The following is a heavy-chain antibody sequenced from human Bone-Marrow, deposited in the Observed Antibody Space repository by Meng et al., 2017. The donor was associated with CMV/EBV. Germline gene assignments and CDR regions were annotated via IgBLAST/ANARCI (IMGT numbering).Heavy chain of an antibody. Sequence: ASVKVSCKASGYTFTSYGISWVRQAPGQGLEWMGWISAYNGNTNYAQKLQGRVTMTTDTSTSTAYMELSRLRSDDTAVYYCARGYYYDSSGYPDLDYWGQGTLVTFSS. CDR3: ARGYYYDSSGYPDLDY. D-gene: IGHD3-22*01. V-gene: IGHV1-18*01. CDR2: ISAYNGNT. J-gene: IGHJ4*02. CDR1: GYTFTSYG.